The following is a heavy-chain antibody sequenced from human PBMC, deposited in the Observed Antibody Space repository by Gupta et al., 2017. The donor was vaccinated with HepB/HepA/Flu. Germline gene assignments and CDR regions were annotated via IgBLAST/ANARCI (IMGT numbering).Heavy chain of an antibody. D-gene: IGHD2-21*01. CDR2: ISFDGKDQ. V-gene: IGHV3-30*18. J-gene: IGHJ6*02. Sequence: PGKGLQWVAVISFDGKDQHYVDSVKGRFTISRDNSNNTLSLEMHSLRADDTAVYYCAKGDSATCDYGLDVWGQGTTFAVS. CDR3: AKGDSATCDYGLDV.